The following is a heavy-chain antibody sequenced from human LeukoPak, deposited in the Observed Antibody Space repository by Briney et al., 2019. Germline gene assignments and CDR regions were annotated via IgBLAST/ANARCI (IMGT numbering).Heavy chain of an antibody. J-gene: IGHJ3*02. V-gene: IGHV4-59*01. Sequence: SETLSLTCAVSGGSISSGYWSWIRQPPGKGLEWIGYIYYSGNTNYNPSLKTRVTISVDSSKNKFSLKLNSVAAADTADYFCARHAVGTIRAFDIWGQGTMVTVSS. CDR3: ARHAVGTIRAFDI. CDR1: GGSISSGY. D-gene: IGHD1-26*01. CDR2: IYYSGNT.